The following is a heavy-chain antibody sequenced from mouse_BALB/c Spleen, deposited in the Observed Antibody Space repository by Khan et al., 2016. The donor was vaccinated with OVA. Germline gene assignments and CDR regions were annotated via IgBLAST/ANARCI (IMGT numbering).Heavy chain of an antibody. Sequence: VQLQQSGTVLARPGASVKMSCKASGYTFTSYWMHWVKQRPGPGLEWIGAIYPGNSDPNYNQTFKGTAKLTAVTSTSTAYMELNSLTNEDSAVYYCTRKGFGNYESWDYWGQGTTLTVSS. V-gene: IGHV1-5*01. CDR1: GYTFTSYW. CDR3: TRKGFGNYESWDY. CDR2: IYPGNSDP. D-gene: IGHD2-1*01. J-gene: IGHJ2*01.